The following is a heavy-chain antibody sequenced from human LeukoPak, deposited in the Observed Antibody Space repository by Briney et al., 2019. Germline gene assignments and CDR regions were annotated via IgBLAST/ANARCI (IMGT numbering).Heavy chain of an antibody. CDR2: ISAYNGNT. D-gene: IGHD1-7*01. Sequence: ASVKVSCKASGYTFTSYGISWVRQAPGQGLEWMGWISAYNGNTNYAQKLQGRVTMTTDTSTSTAYMELRSLRSDDTAVYYCARVQETGTTLPIFDYWGQGTLVTVSS. CDR1: GYTFTSYG. J-gene: IGHJ4*02. V-gene: IGHV1-18*01. CDR3: ARVQETGTTLPIFDY.